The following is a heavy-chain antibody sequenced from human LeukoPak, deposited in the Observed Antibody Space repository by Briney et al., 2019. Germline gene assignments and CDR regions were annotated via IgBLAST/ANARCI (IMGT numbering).Heavy chain of an antibody. Sequence: SETLSLTCAVSGYSISSGYYWGWIRHPPGKGLEGIGSIYHSGSAYYNPSLKSRVTISVDQSKNEFSLELSSVTAADTAVYYCAIGGYCSSTSCYEGLDPWGQGTMVTVSS. V-gene: IGHV4-38-2*01. CDR1: GYSISSGYY. CDR3: AIGGYCSSTSCYEGLDP. J-gene: IGHJ5*02. CDR2: IYHSGSA. D-gene: IGHD2-2*01.